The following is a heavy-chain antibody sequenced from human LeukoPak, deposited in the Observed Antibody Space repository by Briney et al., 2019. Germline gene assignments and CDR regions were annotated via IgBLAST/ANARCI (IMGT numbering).Heavy chain of an antibody. V-gene: IGHV1-2*02. Sequence: ASVKVSCKASGYTFAGYYIHWVRQAPGQGLEWMGWIHPNRGNTNYAQEFQGRVTMTRDTSISTAYMELNRLTSDDTAVYYCARARAVAGPLAYFQHWGQGTLVTVSS. CDR3: ARARAVAGPLAYFQH. J-gene: IGHJ1*01. D-gene: IGHD6-19*01. CDR2: IHPNRGNT. CDR1: GYTFAGYY.